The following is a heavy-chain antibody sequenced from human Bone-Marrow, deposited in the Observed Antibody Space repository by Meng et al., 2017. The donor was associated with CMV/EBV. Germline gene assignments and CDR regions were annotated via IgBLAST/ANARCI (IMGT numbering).Heavy chain of an antibody. CDR1: GGSFSGYY. D-gene: IGHD3-3*01. V-gene: IGHV4-34*01. Sequence: SETLSLTCAVYGGSFSGYYWSWIRQPPGKGLEWIGEINHSGSTNYNPSLKSRVTISVDTSKNQFSLKLSSVTAADTAVYYCARGPGITIFGVVLYYYGMDDWGQGTTVTVSS. J-gene: IGHJ6*02. CDR3: ARGPGITIFGVVLYYYGMDD. CDR2: INHSGST.